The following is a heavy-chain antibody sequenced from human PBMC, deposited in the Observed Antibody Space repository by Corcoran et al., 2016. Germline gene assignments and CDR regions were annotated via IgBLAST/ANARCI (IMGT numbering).Heavy chain of an antibody. CDR1: GGTFSSYA. D-gene: IGHD5-18*01. CDR3: ARGKTGAYSYGYSYYYGMDV. J-gene: IGHJ6*02. Sequence: QVQLVQSGAEVKKPGSSVKVSCKASGGTFSSYAISWVRQAPGQGLEWMGGIIPIFGTANYAQKFQGRGTITADKSTSTAYMELSSLRSEDTAVYYCARGKTGAYSYGYSYYYGMDVWGQGTTVTVSS. V-gene: IGHV1-69*06. CDR2: IIPIFGTA.